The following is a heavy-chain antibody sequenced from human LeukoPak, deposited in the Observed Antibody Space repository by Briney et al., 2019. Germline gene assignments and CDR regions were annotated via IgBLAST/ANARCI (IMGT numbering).Heavy chain of an antibody. J-gene: IGHJ4*02. CDR2: IYTSGST. D-gene: IGHD3-22*01. CDR3: ARDSLNYYDRRYFDY. Sequence: SETLSLTCTVSGGSISSYYWSWIRQPAGKGLEWIGRIYTSGSTNYNPSLKSRVTMSVDTSKNQFSLKLSSVTAADTAVHYCARDSLNYYDRRYFDYWGQGTLVTVSS. CDR1: GGSISSYY. V-gene: IGHV4-4*07.